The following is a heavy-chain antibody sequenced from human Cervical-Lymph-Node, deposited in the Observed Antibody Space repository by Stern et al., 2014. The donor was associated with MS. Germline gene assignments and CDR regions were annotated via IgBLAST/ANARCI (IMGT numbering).Heavy chain of an antibody. D-gene: IGHD1-26*01. CDR1: GFTFSSYS. CDR2: ISSSSATI. V-gene: IGHV3-48*02. CDR3: ARVVSLWGDPVGY. Sequence: EVHLVESGGDLVQPGGSLRLSCGASGFTFSSYSMNWIRQAPGKGLEWVSYISSSSATIYYAVSVKGRFTISRDNAKNQLHLQMNSLRDEDTAVYYGARVVSLWGDPVGYWGQGALVIVSS. J-gene: IGHJ4*02.